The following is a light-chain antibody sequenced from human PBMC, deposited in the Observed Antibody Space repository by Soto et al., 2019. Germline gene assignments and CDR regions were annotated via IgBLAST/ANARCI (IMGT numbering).Light chain of an antibody. CDR2: AAS. CDR3: QQYGSSPFT. V-gene: IGKV3-20*01. Sequence: EIVLTQSPGTLSLSPGERATLFCRASQSGSSSYLAWYQQKPGQAPRLLIYAASIRATGIPDRFSGGGSGTDFTLSSSRLEPEDFAVYFCQQYGSSPFTFGQGTKVEIK. J-gene: IGKJ2*01. CDR1: QSGSSSY.